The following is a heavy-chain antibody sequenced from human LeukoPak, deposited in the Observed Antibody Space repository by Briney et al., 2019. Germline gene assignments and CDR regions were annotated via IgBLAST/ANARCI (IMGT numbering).Heavy chain of an antibody. CDR3: ARAFWTGATGDYGYFDY. CDR1: GFTFDDYG. J-gene: IGHJ4*02. D-gene: IGHD1-26*01. CDR2: INWNGGST. V-gene: IGHV3-20*04. Sequence: GGSLRLSCAASGFTFDDYGMSWVRQAPGKGLEWVSGINWNGGSTGYADSVKGRFTISRDNAKNSLYLQMNGLRAEDTALYYCARAFWTGATGDYGYFDYWGQGTLVTVSS.